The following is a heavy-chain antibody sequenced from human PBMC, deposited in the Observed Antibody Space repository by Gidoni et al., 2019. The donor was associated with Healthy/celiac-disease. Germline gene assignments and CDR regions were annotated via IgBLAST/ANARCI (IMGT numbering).Heavy chain of an antibody. J-gene: IGHJ3*02. CDR3: AKDYDFWSGYSAEAFDI. D-gene: IGHD3-3*01. Sequence: EVQLVESGGGLVQPGGSLRLSCAASGFTFSSYAMSWVRQAPGKGLEWVSAISGSGGSTYYADSVKGRFTISRDNSKNTLYLQMNSLRAEDTAVYYCAKDYDFWSGYSAEAFDIWGQGTMVTVSS. V-gene: IGHV3-23*04. CDR1: GFTFSSYA. CDR2: ISGSGGST.